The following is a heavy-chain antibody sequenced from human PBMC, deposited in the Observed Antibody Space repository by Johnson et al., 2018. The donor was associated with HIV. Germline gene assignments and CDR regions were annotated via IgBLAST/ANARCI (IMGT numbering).Heavy chain of an antibody. CDR3: TTESVGYYDSSGYYSVGMGGAFDI. Sequence: EVQLVESGGGLIQPGGSMRLSCAASGFTFTNAWMTWVRQAPGKGLEWVGRIKSKTDGGTTDYAAPVKGRFTISRDDSKNTLYLHMNSLKSEDTAVYYCTTESVGYYDSSGYYSVGMGGAFDIWGQGTMVTVSS. J-gene: IGHJ3*02. CDR2: IKSKTDGGTT. CDR1: GFTFTNAW. V-gene: IGHV3-15*01. D-gene: IGHD3-22*01.